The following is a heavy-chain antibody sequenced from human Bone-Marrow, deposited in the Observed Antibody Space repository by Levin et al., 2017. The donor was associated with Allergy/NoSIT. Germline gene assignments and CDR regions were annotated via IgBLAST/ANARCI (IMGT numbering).Heavy chain of an antibody. CDR3: AKDISNEWLGFDS. D-gene: IGHD6-19*01. V-gene: IGHV3-30*18. J-gene: IGHJ4*02. CDR2: VSSDGGQQ. Sequence: GESLKISCAASGFIFSHFGLHWIRQAPGKGLEWVAVVSSDGGQQFYADSVKGRFTISRDNSKNTLYLQMNSLRAEDTALYYCAKDISNEWLGFDSWGQGTRVTVSS. CDR1: GFIFSHFG.